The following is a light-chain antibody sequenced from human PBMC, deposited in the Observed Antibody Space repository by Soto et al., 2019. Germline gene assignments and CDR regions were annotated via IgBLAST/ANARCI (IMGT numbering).Light chain of an antibody. CDR2: DAS. J-gene: IGKJ1*01. CDR3: QQYNSYRT. Sequence: DIQMTQSPSTLSASVGDTVTITCRARESISIWLAWYQQKPGRAPKLLIYDASILESGVPSRFSGSGSGTDFTLTISSLQPDDFATYYCQQYNSYRTFGQGTKVYIK. V-gene: IGKV1-5*01. CDR1: ESISIW.